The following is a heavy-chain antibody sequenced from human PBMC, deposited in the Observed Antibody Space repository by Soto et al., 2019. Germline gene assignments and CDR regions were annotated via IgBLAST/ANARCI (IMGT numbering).Heavy chain of an antibody. V-gene: IGHV3-23*01. CDR2: ISGSGGNT. CDR1: GCTFSSYA. J-gene: IGHJ2*01. CDR3: AKTWYIYT. Sequence: EVQLLESGGGLVQPGGSLRLSCAVSGCTFSSYAMSWVRQAPGKGLEWVAAISGSGGNTYYAASVKGRFTISRDNSTDTLYLQMNCWRTEDTALYYCAKTWYIYTLVRGPLNTVSS.